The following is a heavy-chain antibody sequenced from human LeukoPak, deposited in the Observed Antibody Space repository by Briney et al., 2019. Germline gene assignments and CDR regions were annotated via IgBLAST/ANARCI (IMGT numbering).Heavy chain of an antibody. V-gene: IGHV4-59*08. D-gene: IGHD2-2*01. CDR2: IFYNGGT. CDR1: GGSISSYY. Sequence: SETLSLTCTVSGGSISSYYWSWIRQPPGKGLEWIGYIFYNGGTNYKPSLKSRVTISVDTSKNQFSLKLSSVTAADTAVYYCARRVGYCSSTSCYLDDAFDIWGQGTMVTVSS. CDR3: ARRVGYCSSTSCYLDDAFDI. J-gene: IGHJ3*02.